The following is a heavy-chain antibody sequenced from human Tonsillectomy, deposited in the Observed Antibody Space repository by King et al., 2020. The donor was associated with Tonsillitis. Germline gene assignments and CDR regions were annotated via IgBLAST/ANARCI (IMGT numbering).Heavy chain of an antibody. CDR3: PTESCYDPPDYYGMDV. J-gene: IGHJ6*02. CDR2: IKSKTDGGTT. D-gene: IGHD5-12*01. Sequence: EVQLVESGGGLVKPGGSLRLSCAASGFTFSNAWMSWVRQAPGKGLEWVGRIKSKTDGGTTDYAAPVKGRFTISRDDSKNTLYLQMNSLKTEDTAVYYCPTESCYDPPDYYGMDVWGQGTTVTVSS. V-gene: IGHV3-15*01. CDR1: GFTFSNAW.